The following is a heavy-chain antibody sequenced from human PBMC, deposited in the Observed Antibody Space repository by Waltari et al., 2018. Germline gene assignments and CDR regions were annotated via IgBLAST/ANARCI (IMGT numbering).Heavy chain of an antibody. V-gene: IGHV4-34*01. J-gene: IGHJ4*02. D-gene: IGHD2-2*01. Sequence: QVQLQQWGAGLVKPSETLSLTCAVYGGSFSGYYWSWIRQPPGKGLEWIGEINHSGSTNYKPSLKSRVTISVDTSKNQFSLKLSSVTAADTAVYYCARVEVGCSSTSCYGFDYWGQGTLVTVSS. CDR2: INHSGST. CDR1: GGSFSGYY. CDR3: ARVEVGCSSTSCYGFDY.